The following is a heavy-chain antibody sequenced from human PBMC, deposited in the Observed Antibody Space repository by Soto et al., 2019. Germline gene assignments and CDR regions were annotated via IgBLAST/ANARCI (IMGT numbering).Heavy chain of an antibody. Sequence: GGSLRLSCAASGFTFSSYAMSWVRQAPGKGLEWVSAISGSGGSTYYADSVKGRFTISRDNSKNTLYLQMNSLRAEETAVYYCAKADYGDYSNYYYMDVWGKGTTVTVSS. CDR3: AKADYGDYSNYYYMDV. D-gene: IGHD4-17*01. CDR1: GFTFSSYA. J-gene: IGHJ6*03. V-gene: IGHV3-23*01. CDR2: ISGSGGST.